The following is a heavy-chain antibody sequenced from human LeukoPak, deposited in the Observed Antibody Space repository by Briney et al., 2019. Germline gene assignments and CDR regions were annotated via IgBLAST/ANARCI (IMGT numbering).Heavy chain of an antibody. CDR2: IRRKTYGGTT. J-gene: IGHJ4*02. CDR1: GFXFGDYA. Sequence: GGSLRLSCTASGFXFGDYAISWVRQAPGKGLEWVCSIRRKTYGGTTEYAASVKGRFTISRDDSKSIAYLQMNSLKTEDTAVYYCTREFKDNSGAYYAVDYWGQGTLVSVSS. CDR3: TREFKDNSGAYYAVDY. D-gene: IGHD3-22*01. V-gene: IGHV3-49*04.